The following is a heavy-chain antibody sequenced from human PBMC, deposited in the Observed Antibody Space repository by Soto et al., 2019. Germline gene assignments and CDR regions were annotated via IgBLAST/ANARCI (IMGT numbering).Heavy chain of an antibody. CDR3: ARENSNHQHAYYFDY. CDR1: GGTFSSYA. V-gene: IGHV1-69*01. D-gene: IGHD4-4*01. J-gene: IGHJ4*02. CDR2: IIPIFGTA. Sequence: QVQLVQSGAEVKKPGSSVKVSCKASGGTFSSYAISWVRQAPGQGLEWMGGIIPIFGTANYAQKFQGRVTIPADESTSTAYMELSSLRSEDTAVYYCARENSNHQHAYYFDYWGQGTLVTVSS.